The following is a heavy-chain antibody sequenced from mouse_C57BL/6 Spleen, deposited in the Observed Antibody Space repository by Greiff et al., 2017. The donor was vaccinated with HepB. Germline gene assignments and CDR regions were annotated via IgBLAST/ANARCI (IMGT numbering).Heavy chain of an antibody. J-gene: IGHJ4*01. V-gene: IGHV1-80*01. CDR2: IYPGDGDT. CDR1: GYAFSSYW. D-gene: IGHD1-1*01. CDR3: ARMGTVSGMDY. Sequence: QVQLKQSGAELVKPGASVKISCKASGYAFSSYWMNWVKQRPGKGLEWIGQIYPGDGDTNYNGKFKGKATLTADKSSSTAYMQLSSLTSEDSAVYFCARMGTVSGMDYWGQGTSVTVSS.